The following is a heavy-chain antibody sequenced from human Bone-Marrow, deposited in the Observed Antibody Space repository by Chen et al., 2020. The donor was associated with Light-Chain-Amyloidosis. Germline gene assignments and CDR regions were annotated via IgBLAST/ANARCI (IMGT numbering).Heavy chain of an antibody. CDR3: VRISGKTGFYAFDI. V-gene: IGHV2-70*04. Sequence: CPVSGLSISSSGMRVNWIRQPPGKAPEWLARVDWDDDKFYSASLKTRLTISRDTSKNQVVLTMTNMDPVDTATYYCVRISGKTGFYAFDIWGQGTVVTVSS. CDR2: VDWDDDK. D-gene: IGHD3-9*01. CDR1: GLSISSSGMR. J-gene: IGHJ3*02.